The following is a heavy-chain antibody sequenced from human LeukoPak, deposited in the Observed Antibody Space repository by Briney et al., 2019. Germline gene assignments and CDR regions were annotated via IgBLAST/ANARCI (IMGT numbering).Heavy chain of an antibody. D-gene: IGHD5-18*01. CDR2: IYYSGST. Sequence: SETLSLTCTVSGGSISSYYWSWIRQPPGKGLEWIGYIYYSGSTNYNPSLKSRVTISVDTSKNQFSLKLSSVTAADTAVYYCASYTAIDTHAFDIWGQGTMVTVSS. V-gene: IGHV4-59*01. J-gene: IGHJ3*02. CDR3: ASYTAIDTHAFDI. CDR1: GGSISSYY.